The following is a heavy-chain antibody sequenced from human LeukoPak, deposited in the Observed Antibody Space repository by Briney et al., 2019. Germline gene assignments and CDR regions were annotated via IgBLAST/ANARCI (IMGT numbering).Heavy chain of an antibody. CDR2: ISAYNGNT. CDR3: ARGTHSSTIFGVVIIREYFDY. CDR1: GYTFTSYG. J-gene: IGHJ4*02. Sequence: ASVKVSCKASGYTFTSYGISWVRQAPGQGLEWMGWISAYNGNTNYAQKLQGRVTMTRDTSTSTVYMELSSLRSEDTAVYYCARGTHSSTIFGVVIIREYFDYWGQGTLVTVSS. V-gene: IGHV1-18*01. D-gene: IGHD3-3*01.